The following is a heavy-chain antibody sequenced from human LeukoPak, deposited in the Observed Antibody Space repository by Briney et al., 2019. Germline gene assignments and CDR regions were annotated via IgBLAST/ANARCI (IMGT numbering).Heavy chain of an antibody. J-gene: IGHJ4*02. CDR1: GFTFSDYY. CDR3: ARDLHTAMVTPDEESPLDY. Sequence: GGSLRLSCAASGFTFSDYYMRWIRQAPGKGLEWVSYISSSGSTIYYADSVKGRFTISRDNAKNSLYLQMNSLRAEDTAVYYCARDLHTAMVTPDEESPLDYWGQGTLVTVSS. D-gene: IGHD5-18*01. V-gene: IGHV3-11*01. CDR2: ISSSGSTI.